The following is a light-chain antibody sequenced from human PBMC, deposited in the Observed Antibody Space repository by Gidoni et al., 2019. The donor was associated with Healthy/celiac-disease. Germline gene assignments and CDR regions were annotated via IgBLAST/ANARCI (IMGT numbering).Light chain of an antibody. Sequence: EIVLTQSPGTLSLSPGERATLSCRASQSVSSSYLAWYQQKPGQAPRLLIYGASSRATGIPDSFSGSGSGTDFTLTISRLEPEDFAVYYCQQYGSSHLTFGGGTKVEIK. CDR2: GAS. V-gene: IGKV3-20*01. J-gene: IGKJ4*01. CDR3: QQYGSSHLT. CDR1: QSVSSSY.